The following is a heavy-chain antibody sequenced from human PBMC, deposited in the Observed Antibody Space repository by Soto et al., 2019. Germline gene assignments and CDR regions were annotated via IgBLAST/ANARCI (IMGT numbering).Heavy chain of an antibody. CDR1: GGSISSSSYY. Sequence: QLQLQESGPGLVKPSETLSLTCTVSGGSISSSSYYWGWIRQPPGKGLEWIGSIYYSGSTYYNPSLKSRVTISVATSKNQFPLKLSSVTAADTAVYYCARQGLELRFLEWLDRVYGSGSYFPFDYWGQGTLVTVSS. J-gene: IGHJ4*02. D-gene: IGHD3-10*01. V-gene: IGHV4-39*01. CDR3: ARQGLELRFLEWLDRVYGSGSYFPFDY. CDR2: IYYSGST.